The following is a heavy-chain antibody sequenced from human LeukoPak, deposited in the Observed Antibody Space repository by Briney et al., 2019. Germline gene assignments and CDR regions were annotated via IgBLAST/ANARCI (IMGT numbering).Heavy chain of an antibody. J-gene: IGHJ4*02. Sequence: GGSLRLSCAASGFTFSSYAMHWGRQAPGKGLEWVAVISYDGSNKYYADSVKGRFTISRDNSKNTLYLQMNSLRAEDTAVYYCARDWGDIVVVVAASYFDYRGQGTLVTVSS. CDR2: ISYDGSNK. CDR3: ARDWGDIVVVVAASYFDY. CDR1: GFTFSSYA. D-gene: IGHD2-15*01. V-gene: IGHV3-30*04.